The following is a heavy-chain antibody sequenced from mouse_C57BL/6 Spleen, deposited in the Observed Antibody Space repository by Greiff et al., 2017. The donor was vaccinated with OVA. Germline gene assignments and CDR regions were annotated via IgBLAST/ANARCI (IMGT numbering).Heavy chain of an antibody. V-gene: IGHV5-4*01. CDR1: GFTFSSYA. CDR2: ISDGGSYT. D-gene: IGHD2-13*01. Sequence: EVMLVESGGGLVKPGGSLKLSCAASGFTFSSYAMSWVRQTPEKRLEWVATISDGGSYTYYQDNVKGRFTISRDNAKNNLYLQMSHLKSEDTAMYYCARDLDGYGDGFAYWGQGTLVTVSA. CDR3: ARDLDGYGDGFAY. J-gene: IGHJ3*01.